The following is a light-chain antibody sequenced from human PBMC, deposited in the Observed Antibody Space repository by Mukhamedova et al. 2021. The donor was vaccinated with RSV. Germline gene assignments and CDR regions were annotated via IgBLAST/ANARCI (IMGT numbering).Light chain of an antibody. CDR2: ATS. J-gene: IGKJ4*01. CDR3: QQSYSTPQALT. Sequence: WYQRRVHGKAPELLIYATSRLQSGVPSRFSGSGSVTDFTLTISSLQPEDFATYYCQQSYSTPQALTFGGGTKVEI. V-gene: IGKV1-39*01.